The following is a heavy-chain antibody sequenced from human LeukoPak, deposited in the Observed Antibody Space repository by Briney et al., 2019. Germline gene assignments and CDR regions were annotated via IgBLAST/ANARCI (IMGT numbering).Heavy chain of an antibody. CDR1: GYTFTGYY. J-gene: IGHJ4*02. CDR2: INPNSGGT. CDR3: ARDMSGGSSSNDY. Sequence: APVKVSCKASGYTFTGYYMHWVRQAPGQGLEWMGWINPNSGGTNYAQKFQGRVTMTRDTSISTAYMELSRLRSDDTAVYYCARDMSGGSSSNDYWGQGTLVTVSS. V-gene: IGHV1-2*02. D-gene: IGHD6-6*01.